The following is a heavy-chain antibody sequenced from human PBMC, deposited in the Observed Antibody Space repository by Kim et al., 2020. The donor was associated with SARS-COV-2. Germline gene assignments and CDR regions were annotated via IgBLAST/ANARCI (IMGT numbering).Heavy chain of an antibody. CDR3: ARGRRANYDFSLFGGMDV. Sequence: GGSLRLSCAASGFTFSSYAMHWVRQAPGKGLEWVAVIWYDGSNKYYADSVKGRFTISRDNSKNTLYLQMNSLRAEDTAVYYCARGRRANYDFSLFGGMDVWGQGTTVTVSS. CDR2: IWYDGSNK. D-gene: IGHD3-3*01. CDR1: GFTFSSYA. V-gene: IGHV3-33*01. J-gene: IGHJ6*02.